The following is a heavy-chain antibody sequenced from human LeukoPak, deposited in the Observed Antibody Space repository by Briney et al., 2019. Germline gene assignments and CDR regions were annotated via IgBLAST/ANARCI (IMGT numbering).Heavy chain of an antibody. CDR1: GFTFSNAW. CDR2: IKSKSDGGTA. Sequence: GGSLRLSCAASGFTFSNAWMSWVRQAPGKGLEWVGRIKSKSDGGTADYAAPVKGRFTISRDDSKNTLYLQMNSLRTEDTAVYYCAKLNTTVAFDYWGQGTLVTVSS. CDR3: AKLNTTVAFDY. V-gene: IGHV3-15*01. J-gene: IGHJ4*02. D-gene: IGHD4-23*01.